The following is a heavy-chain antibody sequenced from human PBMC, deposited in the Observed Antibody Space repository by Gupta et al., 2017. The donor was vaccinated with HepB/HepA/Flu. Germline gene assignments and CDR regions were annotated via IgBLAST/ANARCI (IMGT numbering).Heavy chain of an antibody. J-gene: IGHJ4*01. CDR1: GFTLSMSR. V-gene: IGHV3-48*02. Sequence: EVQLVASGGGLVQPGWSLRLSCAASGFTLSMSRITWVRHATGKGMEWVSHITRSTKTTHDVVSVKGRFSISSDNAKNSLYLQMSTLGDHDTAVYFGAAGSGDKQLGYSFDNWG. D-gene: IGHD6-13*01. CDR2: ITRSTKTT. CDR3: AAGSGDKQLGYSFDN.